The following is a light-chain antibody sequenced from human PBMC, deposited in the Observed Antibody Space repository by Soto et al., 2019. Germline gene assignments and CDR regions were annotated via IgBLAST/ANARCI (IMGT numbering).Light chain of an antibody. V-gene: IGKV2-28*01. J-gene: IGKJ2*01. CDR2: LGS. CDR1: QNLLYSNGYNY. CDR3: MQALQVPHT. Sequence: DIVMTQSPLSLPVTPGEPASISCRSNQNLLYSNGYNYLDWYLQKPGQSPQLLIYLGSNRASGVPYRFSGSGSGTDFTLTISRVEAEDVGVYYCMQALQVPHTFGQGTKLEIK.